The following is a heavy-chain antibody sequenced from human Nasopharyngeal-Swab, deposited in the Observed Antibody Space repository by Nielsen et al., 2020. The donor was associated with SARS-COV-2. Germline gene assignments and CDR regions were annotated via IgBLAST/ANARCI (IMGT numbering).Heavy chain of an antibody. CDR3: ARETPWIQLKWFDP. CDR1: GFTFSSYE. Sequence: GESLKISCAASGFTFSSYEMNWVRQAPGKGLEWVSYISSSGSTIYYADSVKGRFTISRDNAKNSLYLQMNSLRAEDTAVYYCARETPWIQLKWFDPWGQGTLVTVSS. CDR2: ISSSGSTI. D-gene: IGHD5-18*01. V-gene: IGHV3-48*03. J-gene: IGHJ5*02.